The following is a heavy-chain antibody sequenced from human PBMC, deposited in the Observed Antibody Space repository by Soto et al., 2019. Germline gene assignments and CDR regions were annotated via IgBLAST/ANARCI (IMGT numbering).Heavy chain of an antibody. CDR1: GLTFSTYR. Sequence: EVQLVESGGGLVQPGGSLRLSCAASGLTFSTYRMHWVRQAPGKGLVWLSRINSDGSSISYANSVKGRFTISGDNAKNTLYLQMSSLRVEDTAVYYCGRATSSSAYTSFDDWGQGTLVTVSS. CDR3: GRATSSSAYTSFDD. J-gene: IGHJ4*02. D-gene: IGHD6-13*01. V-gene: IGHV3-74*01. CDR2: INSDGSSI.